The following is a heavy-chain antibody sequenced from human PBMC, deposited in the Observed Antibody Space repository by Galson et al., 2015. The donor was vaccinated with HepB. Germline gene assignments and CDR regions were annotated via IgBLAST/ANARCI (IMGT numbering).Heavy chain of an antibody. CDR2: INPSGGST. CDR1: GYTFTSYY. D-gene: IGHD3-3*01. CDR3: ARVWVDFWSGHYNWFDP. J-gene: IGHJ5*02. Sequence: SCKASGYTFTSYYMHWVRQAPGQGLEWMGIINPSGGSTSYAQKFQGRVTMTRDTSTSTVYMELSSLRSEDTAVYYCARVWVDFWSGHYNWFDPWGQGTLVTVSS. V-gene: IGHV1-46*01.